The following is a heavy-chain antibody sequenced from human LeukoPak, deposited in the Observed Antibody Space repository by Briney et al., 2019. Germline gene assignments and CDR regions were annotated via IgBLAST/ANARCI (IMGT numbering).Heavy chain of an antibody. CDR2: IYDSGTT. V-gene: IGHV3-53*01. Sequence: GGSLRLSCATSGFTVSSNYMSWVRQARGKGLEWVSVIYDSGTTYYADSVKGRFLIFRDTSKNTMDLQMNSLRVEDTAVYYCAGRRSSGWYAYWGQGTLVTVSS. J-gene: IGHJ4*02. CDR1: GFTVSSNY. D-gene: IGHD6-19*01. CDR3: AGRRSSGWYAY.